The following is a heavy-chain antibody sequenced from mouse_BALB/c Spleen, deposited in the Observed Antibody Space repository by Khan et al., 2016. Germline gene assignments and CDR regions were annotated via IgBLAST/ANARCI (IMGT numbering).Heavy chain of an antibody. D-gene: IGHD1-1*01. CDR1: GFDFSRYW. CDR3: ARLGYYGTMDY. V-gene: IGHV4-1*02. J-gene: IGHJ4*01. CDR2: INPDSSTI. Sequence: EVKLLESGGGLVQPGGSLKLSCAASGFDFSRYWMSWVRQAPGKGLEWIGEINPDSSTINYTPSLKDKFIISRDNANNTLYLQMSKVRSEDTALYYGARLGYYGTMDYWGQGTSVTVSS.